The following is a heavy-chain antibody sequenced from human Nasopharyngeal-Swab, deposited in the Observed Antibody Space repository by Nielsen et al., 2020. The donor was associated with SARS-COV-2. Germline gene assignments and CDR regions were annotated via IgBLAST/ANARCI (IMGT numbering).Heavy chain of an antibody. V-gene: IGHV3-48*03. Sequence: GESLKISCAASGFTFSSYEMNWVRQAPGKGLEWVSYISSSGSTIYYADSVKGRFTISRDNAKNSLYLQMNSLRAEDTAVYYCARGGIAAAADYYYGMDVWGQGTTVTVPS. D-gene: IGHD6-13*01. CDR3: ARGGIAAAADYYYGMDV. J-gene: IGHJ6*02. CDR2: ISSSGSTI. CDR1: GFTFSSYE.